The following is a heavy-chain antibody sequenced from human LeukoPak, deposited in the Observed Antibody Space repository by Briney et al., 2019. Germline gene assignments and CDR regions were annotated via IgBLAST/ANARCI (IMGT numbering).Heavy chain of an antibody. Sequence: ASVKVSCKASGGTFSSYAISWVRQAPGQGLEWVGRIIPIFGTANYAQKFQGRVTITTDESTSTDYMELSSLRSEDTAVYYCARDSYDSSSYWGQGTLVTVSS. CDR1: GGTFSSYA. CDR3: ARDSYDSSSY. J-gene: IGHJ4*02. V-gene: IGHV1-69*05. CDR2: IIPIFGTA. D-gene: IGHD3-22*01.